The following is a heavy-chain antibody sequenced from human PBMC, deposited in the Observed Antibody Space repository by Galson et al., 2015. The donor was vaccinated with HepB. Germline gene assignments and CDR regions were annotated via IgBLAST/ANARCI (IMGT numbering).Heavy chain of an antibody. CDR2: INPGGGST. D-gene: IGHD1/OR15-1a*01. Sequence: SVKVSCKASGFTSYYKHWVRQAPGQGLEWMGIINPGGGSTTYAHKFQGRVAMTRDTSTSTVFMELSSLRSEDTAVYYCATKNKNAFDIWGRGTMVTVSS. CDR3: ATKNKNAFDI. CDR1: GFTSYY. V-gene: IGHV1-46*03. J-gene: IGHJ3*02.